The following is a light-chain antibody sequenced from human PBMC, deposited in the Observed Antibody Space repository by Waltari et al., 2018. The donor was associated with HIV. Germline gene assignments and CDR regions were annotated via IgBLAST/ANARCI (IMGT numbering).Light chain of an antibody. CDR2: DVG. CDR3: SSYTSSSTWV. CDR1: SSDVGGYNS. Sequence: QSALTQPASVSGSPGQSITISCTGTSSDVGGYNSVSWYQQHPGEAPKLMIYDVGKRPSGVSNRFSGSKSGNTASLTISGLQAEDEADYYCSSYTSSSTWVFGGGTKVTVL. V-gene: IGLV2-14*03. J-gene: IGLJ3*02.